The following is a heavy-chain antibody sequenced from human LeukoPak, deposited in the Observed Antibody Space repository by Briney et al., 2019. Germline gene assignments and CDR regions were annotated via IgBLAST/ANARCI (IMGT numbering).Heavy chain of an antibody. Sequence: ASVKVSCKVSGYTLTELSMHWVRQAPGKGLEWMGGFDPEDGETIYAQKFQGRVTMTEDTSTDTAYMELSSLRSEDTAVYYCATVGIAVAGRDYWGRETLVTVSS. J-gene: IGHJ4*02. D-gene: IGHD6-19*01. CDR3: ATVGIAVAGRDY. CDR2: FDPEDGET. CDR1: GYTLTELS. V-gene: IGHV1-24*01.